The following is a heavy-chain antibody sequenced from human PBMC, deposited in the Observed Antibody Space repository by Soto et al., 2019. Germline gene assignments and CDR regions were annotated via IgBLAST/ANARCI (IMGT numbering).Heavy chain of an antibody. J-gene: IGHJ4*02. CDR1: GFTFSSYS. CDR2: ISSSSSTI. CDR3: ARAAPEIVVVPAAIGDVDIVATGGY. D-gene: IGHD2-2*02. V-gene: IGHV3-48*01. Sequence: GGSLRLSCAASGFTFSSYSMNWVRQAPGKGLEWVSYISSSSSTIYYADSVKGRFTISRDNAKNSLYLQMNSLRAEDTAVYYCARAAPEIVVVPAAIGDVDIVATGGYWGQGTLVTVSS.